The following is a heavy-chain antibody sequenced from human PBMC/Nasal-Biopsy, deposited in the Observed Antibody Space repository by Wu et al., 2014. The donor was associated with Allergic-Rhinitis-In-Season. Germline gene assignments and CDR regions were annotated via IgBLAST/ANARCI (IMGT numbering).Heavy chain of an antibody. V-gene: IGHV6-1*01. CDR1: GDSVSSNGAA. J-gene: IGHJ6*03. CDR3: AREDVTGWRSDYFYYMDV. D-gene: IGHD6-19*01. CDR2: TYYRSKWYN. Sequence: AISGDSVSSNGAAWNWIRQSPSGGLEWLGRTYYRSKWYNDYAISVKSRIIIKSDTSNNQFSLQLNSVNPDDTAVYYCAREDVTGWRSDYFYYMDVWGKGTTVTVSS.